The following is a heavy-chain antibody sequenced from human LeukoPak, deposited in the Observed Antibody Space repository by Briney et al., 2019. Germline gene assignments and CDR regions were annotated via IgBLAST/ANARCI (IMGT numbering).Heavy chain of an antibody. J-gene: IGHJ4*02. CDR1: GFTFSSYW. CDR3: ARGGLRLLEWLSPFDY. CDR2: IKQDGSEK. V-gene: IGHV3-7*01. Sequence: GGSLRLSCAASGFTFSSYWMSWVRQAPGRGLEWVANIKQDGSEKYYVDSVKGRFIISRDNAKNSLYLQMNSLRVEDTAVYYCARGGLRLLEWLSPFDYWGQGTLVTVSS. D-gene: IGHD3-3*01.